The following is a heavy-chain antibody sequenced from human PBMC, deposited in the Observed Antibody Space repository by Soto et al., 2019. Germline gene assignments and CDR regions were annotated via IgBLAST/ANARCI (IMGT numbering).Heavy chain of an antibody. Sequence: GGSLRLSCAASGFTFSTSWVHWVRQTPGKGLEWVSRINSDGTTTNYADSVKGRFTISRDNAENTLYLQMNSLRVEDTAVYYCASAGYDRFDYWGRGTLVTVSS. J-gene: IGHJ4*02. CDR2: INSDGTTT. V-gene: IGHV3-74*01. CDR3: ASAGYDRFDY. CDR1: GFTFSTSW. D-gene: IGHD3-22*01.